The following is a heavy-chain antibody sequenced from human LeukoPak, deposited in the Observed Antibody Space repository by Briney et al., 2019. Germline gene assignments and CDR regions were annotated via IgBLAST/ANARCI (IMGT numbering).Heavy chain of an antibody. CDR2: IYYSGST. CDR3: ARQYYYYSHMDV. Sequence: SETLSLACTVSGGSISSYYWSWIRQPPGKGLEWIGYIYYSGSTNYDPSLKSRVTISVDTSKNQFSLKLSSVTAADTAVYYCARQYYYYSHMDVWGQGTTVTASS. J-gene: IGHJ6*02. CDR1: GGSISSYY. V-gene: IGHV4-59*08.